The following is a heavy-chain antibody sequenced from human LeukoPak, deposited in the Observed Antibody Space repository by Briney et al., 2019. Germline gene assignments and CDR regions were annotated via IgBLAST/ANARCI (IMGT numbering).Heavy chain of an antibody. CDR2: IYTSGST. J-gene: IGHJ6*03. CDR1: GGSIGSYY. Sequence: SSETLSLTCTVSGGSIGSYYWSWIRQPAGKGLEWIGRIYTSGSTNYNPSLKSRVTMSVDTSKNQFSLKLSSVTAADTAVYYCARDELVVVAATRYYYYYMDVWGKGTTVTVSS. CDR3: ARDELVVVAATRYYYYYMDV. D-gene: IGHD2-15*01. V-gene: IGHV4-4*07.